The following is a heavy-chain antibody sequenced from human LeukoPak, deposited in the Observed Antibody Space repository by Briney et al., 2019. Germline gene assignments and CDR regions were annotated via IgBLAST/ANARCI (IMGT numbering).Heavy chain of an antibody. CDR1: GFTFSSYA. Sequence: GGSLRLSCAASGFTFSSYAMSWVRQAPGKGLEWVSAISGSGGSTYYADSVKGRFTIYRDNSKNTLYLQMNSLRAEDTAVYYCAKGPYDSSGYYYYYGMDVWGQGTTVTVSS. CDR2: ISGSGGST. J-gene: IGHJ6*02. V-gene: IGHV3-23*01. D-gene: IGHD3-22*01. CDR3: AKGPYDSSGYYYYYGMDV.